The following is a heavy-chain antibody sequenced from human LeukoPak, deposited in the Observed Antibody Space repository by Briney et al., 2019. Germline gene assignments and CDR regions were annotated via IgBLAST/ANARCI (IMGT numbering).Heavy chain of an antibody. D-gene: IGHD3-16*01. CDR1: GFTFSSYS. Sequence: PGGSLRLSCAASGFTFSSYSMNWVRQAPGKGLEWVSYISSSSSTIYYADSVKGRFTISRDNAKNSLYLQVNSLRAEDTAVYYCARGDYFDYWGQGTPVTVSS. J-gene: IGHJ4*02. V-gene: IGHV3-48*01. CDR3: ARGDYFDY. CDR2: ISSSSSTI.